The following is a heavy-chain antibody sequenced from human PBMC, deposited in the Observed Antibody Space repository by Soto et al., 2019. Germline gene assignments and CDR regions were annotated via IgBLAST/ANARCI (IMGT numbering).Heavy chain of an antibody. D-gene: IGHD3-22*01. J-gene: IGHJ6*02. CDR1: GGSINSGGYY. V-gene: IGHV4-39*07. CDR2: IYHSGST. Sequence: SETLSLTCTVSGGSINSGGYYWSWVRQPPGKGLEWIGEIYHSGSTNYNPSLKSRVTISVDKSKNQFSLKLSSVTAADTAVYYCARSPDSSGYYPRWYYYGMDVWGQGTTVTVSS. CDR3: ARSPDSSGYYPRWYYYGMDV.